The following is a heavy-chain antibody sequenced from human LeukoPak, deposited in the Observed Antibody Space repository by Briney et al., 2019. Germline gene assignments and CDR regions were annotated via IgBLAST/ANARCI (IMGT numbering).Heavy chain of an antibody. CDR3: AREGYYYGSGSPYCFDR. CDR1: RFTFSSYS. CDR2: ISTTSSTI. D-gene: IGHD3-10*01. Sequence: GGSLRLSCAASRFTFSSYSMNWVRQAPGKGLEWVSYISTTSSTIYYADSVKGRFTISRDNAKNSLYLQMNSPRAEDTAVYYCAREGYYYGSGSPYCFDRWGQGTLVTVSS. V-gene: IGHV3-48*01. J-gene: IGHJ4*02.